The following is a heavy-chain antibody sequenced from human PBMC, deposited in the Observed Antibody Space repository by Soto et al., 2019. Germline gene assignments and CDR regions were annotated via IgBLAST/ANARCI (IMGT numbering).Heavy chain of an antibody. CDR1: GGSISSGGYY. V-gene: IGHV4-30-4*08. CDR2: IYYSGST. CDR3: AQVAPGWYRSGGSRSYFDY. D-gene: IGHD2-15*01. Sequence: SETLSLTCTVSGGSISSGGYYWSWIRQHPGKGLEWIGYIYYSGSTYYNPSLKSRVTISVDTSKNQFSLKLSSVTAADTAVYYCAQVAPGWYRSGGSRSYFDYWGQETLVTAS. J-gene: IGHJ4*02.